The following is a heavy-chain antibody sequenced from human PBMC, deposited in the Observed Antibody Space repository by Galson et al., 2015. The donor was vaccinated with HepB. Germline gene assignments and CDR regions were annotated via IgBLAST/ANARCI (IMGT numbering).Heavy chain of an antibody. CDR1: GDSIGRSVSY. CDR3: ARMRFERWLQGRGLIDS. V-gene: IGHV4-39*07. Sequence: LSLTCTVSGDSIGRSVSYWGWIRQPPGKGLEWIRSVLSSGSAYYKSSLRSRITVSLDTRRNQFSLSLRSVTAADTAVYYCARMRFERWLQGRGLIDSWGQGILVTVSA. CDR2: VLSSGSA. J-gene: IGHJ4*02. D-gene: IGHD5-24*01.